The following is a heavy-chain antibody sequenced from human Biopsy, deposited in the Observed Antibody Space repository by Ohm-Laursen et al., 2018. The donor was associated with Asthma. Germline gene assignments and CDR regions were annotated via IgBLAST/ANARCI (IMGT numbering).Heavy chain of an antibody. CDR2: INGKSNSI. J-gene: IGHJ6*02. V-gene: IGHV3-11*04. D-gene: IGHD5-12*01. CDR1: GFTFSDYY. CDR3: ARDIVAMMIGYCYYGMDV. Sequence: SLRLSCAAFGFTFSDYYMSWIRQAPGKGLEWISYINGKSNSIEYADSVKGRFTISRDNAKNSLYLQMNSLRAEDTAVYYCARDIVAMMIGYCYYGMDVWGQGTTVTVSS.